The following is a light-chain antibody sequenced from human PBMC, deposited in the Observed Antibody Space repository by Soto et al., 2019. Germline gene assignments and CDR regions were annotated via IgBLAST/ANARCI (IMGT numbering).Light chain of an antibody. CDR2: GTS. V-gene: IGKV3-20*01. J-gene: IGKJ2*01. CDR3: QQFGTSPRYA. Sequence: EIVLTQSPGTLSLSPGERATLSCRASQSVSSNYLAWYQQKLGQAPRLLIYGTSNRATGIPDRFSGSGCGTDFTLTISGLEAEDFDVYYCQQFGTSPRYAFGQGTKLEIK. CDR1: QSVSSNY.